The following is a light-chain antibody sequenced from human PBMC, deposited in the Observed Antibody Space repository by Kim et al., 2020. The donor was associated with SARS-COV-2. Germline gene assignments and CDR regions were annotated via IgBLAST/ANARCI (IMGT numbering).Light chain of an antibody. V-gene: IGLV2-14*03. CDR1: SSAVGGYNY. J-gene: IGLJ1*01. CDR2: DVS. CDR3: SSYTSSSTLV. Sequence: GQSITIYCTGTSSAVGGYNYVSWYQQHPGKAPKLMIYDVSNRPSGVSNRFSGSKSGNTASLTISGLQAEDEADYYCSSYTSSSTLVFGTGTKVTVL.